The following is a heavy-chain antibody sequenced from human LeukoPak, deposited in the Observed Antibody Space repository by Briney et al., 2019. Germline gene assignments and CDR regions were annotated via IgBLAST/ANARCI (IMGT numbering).Heavy chain of an antibody. V-gene: IGHV3-23*01. CDR3: AKDGYCSSTSCYKGGNDAFDI. CDR2: ISGSGGST. J-gene: IGHJ3*02. Sequence: PGGSLRLSCAASGFTFSSYAMSWVRQAPGKGLEWVSAISGSGGSTYYANSVKGRFTISRDNSKNTLYLQMNSLRAEDTAVYYCAKDGYCSSTSCYKGGNDAFDIWGQGTMVTVPS. CDR1: GFTFSSYA. D-gene: IGHD2-2*02.